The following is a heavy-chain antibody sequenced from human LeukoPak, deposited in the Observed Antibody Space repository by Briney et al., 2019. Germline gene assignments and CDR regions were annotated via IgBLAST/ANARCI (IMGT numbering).Heavy chain of an antibody. CDR2: ISVGGQTT. Sequence: GGSLRLSCAASGLTFSSYAMTWVRQAPGKGLEWVSSISVGGQTTYYADSVKGRFTISRDNSKSTLYLQMNSLRADDTAIYYCARDRPLSGYDFDSWGQGTLVTVSS. D-gene: IGHD5-12*01. J-gene: IGHJ4*02. CDR3: ARDRPLSGYDFDS. CDR1: GLTFSSYA. V-gene: IGHV3-23*01.